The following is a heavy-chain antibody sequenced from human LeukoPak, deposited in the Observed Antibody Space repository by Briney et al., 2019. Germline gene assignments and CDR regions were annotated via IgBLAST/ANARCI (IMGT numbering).Heavy chain of an antibody. CDR1: GYTFTGYY. CDR2: INPNSGGT. Sequence: ASVKVSCKASGYTFTGYYMHWVRQAPGQGLEWMGWINPNSGGTNYAQKFQGRVTMTRDTSISTAYMELSRLRSDDTAVYYCAGGYYDSSGYSPWGYWGQGTLVTVSS. V-gene: IGHV1-2*02. D-gene: IGHD3-22*01. J-gene: IGHJ4*01. CDR3: AGGYYDSSGYSPWGY.